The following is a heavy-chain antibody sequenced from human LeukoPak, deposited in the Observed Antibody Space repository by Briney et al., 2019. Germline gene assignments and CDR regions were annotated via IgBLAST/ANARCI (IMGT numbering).Heavy chain of an antibody. CDR1: GFTFSSYA. CDR2: ITSRGGST. Sequence: GGSLTLSCAASGFTFSSYAMSWVRQAPGKGLQWVSSITSRGGSTWYVDSVKGRFTITRDNSENTLYLQMHSLRAEDTAVYYCARDRPNYYGSDGHYYRRDGDYWGRGTLVSVSS. J-gene: IGHJ4*02. V-gene: IGHV3-23*01. CDR3: ARDRPNYYGSDGHYYRRDGDY. D-gene: IGHD3-22*01.